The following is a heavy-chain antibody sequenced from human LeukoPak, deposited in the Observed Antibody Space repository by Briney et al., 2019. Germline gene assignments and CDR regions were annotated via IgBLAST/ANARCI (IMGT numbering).Heavy chain of an antibody. V-gene: IGHV3-7*01. CDR3: ARVIGVTCISTSCYSFDY. D-gene: IGHD2-2*02. CDR1: GFTFSSYW. J-gene: IGHJ4*02. CDR2: IKQDGSEK. Sequence: GGSLRLSCAASGFTFSSYWMSWVRQAPGKGLEWVANIKQDGSEKYYVDSVKGRFTISRDNAKNSLYLQMNSLRAEDTAVYYCARVIGVTCISTSCYSFDYWGQGTLVTVSS.